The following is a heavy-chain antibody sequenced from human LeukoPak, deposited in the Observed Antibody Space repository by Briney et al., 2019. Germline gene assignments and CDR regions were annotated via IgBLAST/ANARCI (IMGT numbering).Heavy chain of an antibody. Sequence: SETLSLTCTVSGGSISSSSYYWGWIRQPPGKGLEWIGSIYYSGSTNYNPSLKSRVTMSVDTSKNQFSLKLSSVTAADTAVYYCATNCGGDCSWAFDIWGKGTMVTVSS. CDR2: IYYSGST. V-gene: IGHV4-39*07. CDR3: ATNCGGDCSWAFDI. D-gene: IGHD2-21*02. J-gene: IGHJ3*02. CDR1: GGSISSSSYY.